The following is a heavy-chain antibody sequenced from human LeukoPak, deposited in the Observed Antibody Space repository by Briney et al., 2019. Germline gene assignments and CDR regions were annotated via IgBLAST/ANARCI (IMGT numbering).Heavy chain of an antibody. CDR1: GFTFSVDW. D-gene: IGHD1-26*01. J-gene: IGHJ4*02. Sequence: GGSLRLSCEASGFTFSVDWMHWVRQAPGKGLVCVSRINPDGSSAYYADSVKGRFSISRDNAKNTLYLQMNSLRAEDTAVYYCTRGISGNYGNFDYWGQGTLVTVSS. CDR2: INPDGSSA. CDR3: TRGISGNYGNFDY. V-gene: IGHV3-74*01.